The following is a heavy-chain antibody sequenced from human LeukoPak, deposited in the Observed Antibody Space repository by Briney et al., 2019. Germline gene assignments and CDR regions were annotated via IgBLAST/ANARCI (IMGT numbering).Heavy chain of an antibody. V-gene: IGHV4-59*01. CDR2: IYYSGST. Sequence: SETLSLTCTVSGGSISNKYWSWIRQPPGKGLEWIGYIYYSGSTNYNPSLKSRVTISVDTSKNQFSLRLSSVTAADTAVYYCARGGNCSGGSCYSDRGWFDPWGQGTLVTVSS. CDR1: GGSISNKY. CDR3: ARGGNCSGGSCYSDRGWFDP. D-gene: IGHD2-15*01. J-gene: IGHJ5*02.